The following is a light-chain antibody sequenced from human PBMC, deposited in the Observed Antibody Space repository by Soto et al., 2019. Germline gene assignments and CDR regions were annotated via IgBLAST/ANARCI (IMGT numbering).Light chain of an antibody. CDR2: GAS. J-gene: IGKJ1*01. V-gene: IGKV3-20*01. CDR3: QQYSNSPRT. Sequence: EIVLTQSPGTLSLSPGEKATLSCRASQSVRTYLAWYQQKPGQAPRLLIYGASTRIPGIPDRFSGVGSGTDFTLTISRLDPEDFAVYYRQQYSNSPRTFGQGTKVEIK. CDR1: QSVRTY.